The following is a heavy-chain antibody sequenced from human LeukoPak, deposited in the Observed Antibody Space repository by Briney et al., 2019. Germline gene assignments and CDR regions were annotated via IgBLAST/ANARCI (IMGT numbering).Heavy chain of an antibody. CDR2: ISANNGNT. Sequence: ASVKVSCKASGYTFTSYGISWVRQAPGQGLEWMGWISANNGNTNYAQKLQGRVTMTTDTSTSTAYMELRSLRSDDTAVYYCARTRITIFGVVIIRVDAFDIWGQGTMVTVSS. V-gene: IGHV1-18*01. J-gene: IGHJ3*02. CDR3: ARTRITIFGVVIIRVDAFDI. CDR1: GYTFTSYG. D-gene: IGHD3-3*01.